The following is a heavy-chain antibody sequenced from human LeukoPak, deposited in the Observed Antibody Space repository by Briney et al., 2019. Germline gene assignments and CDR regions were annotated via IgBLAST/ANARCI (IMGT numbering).Heavy chain of an antibody. D-gene: IGHD2-2*03. CDR3: AKGGYFAFDI. Sequence: GGSLRLSCAASGFTFSAYDMQWVRQAPGKGPEWVSGISRSGSTYYRDSVQGRFTISTDNCKNTLYLPLNSLRADDTPVHDCAKGGYFAFDIWGQGTMVTVSS. CDR2: ISRSGST. J-gene: IGHJ3*02. CDR1: GFTFSAYD. V-gene: IGHV3-23*01.